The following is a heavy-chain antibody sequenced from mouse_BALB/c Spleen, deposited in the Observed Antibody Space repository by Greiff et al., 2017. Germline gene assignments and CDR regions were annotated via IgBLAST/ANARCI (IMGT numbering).Heavy chain of an antibody. CDR1: GYPFTSYW. CDR2: IDPSDSYT. D-gene: IGHD1-1*01. V-gene: IGHV1-69*02. Sequence: QVQLQQSGAELVKPGASVKLSCKASGYPFTSYWMHWVKQRPGQGLEWIGEIDPSDSYTNYNQKFKGTATLTVDKSSSTAYMQLSSLTSEDSAVYYCARHGPYAMDYWGQGTSVTVSS. CDR3: ARHGPYAMDY. J-gene: IGHJ4*01.